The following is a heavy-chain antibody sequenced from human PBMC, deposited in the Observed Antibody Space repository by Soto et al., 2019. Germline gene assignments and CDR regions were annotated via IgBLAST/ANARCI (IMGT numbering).Heavy chain of an antibody. CDR1: GFTFDDYA. CDR2: ISWNSVSI. Sequence: TGGSLRLSCAASGFTFDDYAMHWVRQAPGKGLEWVSGISWNSVSIGYADSVKGRFTISRDNAKNSLYLQMNSLRGEDTALYYCAKGLVVVVAAGFDYWGRGTLVTVSS. D-gene: IGHD2-15*01. J-gene: IGHJ4*02. V-gene: IGHV3-9*01. CDR3: AKGLVVVVAAGFDY.